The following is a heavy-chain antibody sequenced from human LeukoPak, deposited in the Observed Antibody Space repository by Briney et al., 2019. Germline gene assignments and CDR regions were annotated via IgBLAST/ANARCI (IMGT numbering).Heavy chain of an antibody. J-gene: IGHJ5*02. V-gene: IGHV4-4*07. D-gene: IGHD2/OR15-2a*01. CDR2: VSPSGTT. CDR1: GGYTGSHY. CDR3: ARDFYASGFYFWLDP. Sequence: SETLSLTCTVSGGYTGSHYWSWIRQPAGKGLEWIGRVSPSGTTHYNPSFGSRVTMSVDTSKNYFSLRLTAVTAADTAVYYCARDFYASGFYFWLDPWGQGILVTVSS.